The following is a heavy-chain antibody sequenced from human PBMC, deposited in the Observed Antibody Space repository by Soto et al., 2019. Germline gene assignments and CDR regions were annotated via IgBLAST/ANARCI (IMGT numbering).Heavy chain of an antibody. J-gene: IGHJ6*02. CDR2: ISYDGSNK. D-gene: IGHD2-15*01. CDR3: AREGQDIVVVVGATQDYYYGMDV. CDR1: GFTFSSYA. Sequence: QVQLVESGGGVVQPGRSLRLSCAASGFTFSSYAMHWVRQAPGKGLEWVAVISYDGSNKYYADSVKGRFTISRDNSKNTRYLQMKRLRAKDPAVYYCAREGQDIVVVVGATQDYYYGMDVWGQGTTVTVSS. V-gene: IGHV3-30-3*01.